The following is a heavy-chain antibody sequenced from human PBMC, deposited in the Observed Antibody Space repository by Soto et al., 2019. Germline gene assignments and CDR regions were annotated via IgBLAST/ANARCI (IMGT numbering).Heavy chain of an antibody. CDR2: IYYSGST. CDR3: ARSGGSLDY. V-gene: IGHV4-59*01. D-gene: IGHD2-15*01. CDR1: GGSISSYY. J-gene: IGHJ4*02. Sequence: SETLFLTCTVSGGSISSYYWSWIRQPPGKGLEWIGYIYYSGSTNYNPSLKSRVTISVDTSKNQFSLKLNSVTAADAAVYYCARSGGSLDYWGKGTLVTVSS.